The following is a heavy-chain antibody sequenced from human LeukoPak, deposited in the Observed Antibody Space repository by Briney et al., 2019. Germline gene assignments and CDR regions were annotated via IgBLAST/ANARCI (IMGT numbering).Heavy chain of an antibody. V-gene: IGHV4-59*01. CDR3: ARGSDSSGYLGYYYYGMDV. D-gene: IGHD3-22*01. J-gene: IGHJ6*02. CDR1: GASISSYY. CDR2: INYSGST. Sequence: SETLSLTCTVSGASISSYYWRWIRQPPGKGLEWIGYINYSGSTNYNPSLKSRVTISVDTSKNQFSLKLSSVTAADTAVYYCARGSDSSGYLGYYYYGMDVWGQGTTVTVSS.